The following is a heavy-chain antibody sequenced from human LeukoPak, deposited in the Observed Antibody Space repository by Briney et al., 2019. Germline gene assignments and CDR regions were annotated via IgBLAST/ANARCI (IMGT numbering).Heavy chain of an antibody. CDR3: ARSGCSSTSCFDY. Sequence: GGSLRLSCAASGFTFSSYAMHWVRQAPGKGLEWVAVISYDGSNKYYADSVKGRFTISRDNSKNTLYLQMNSLRAEDTAVYYCARSGCSSTSCFDYWGQGTLVTVSS. CDR2: ISYDGSNK. V-gene: IGHV3-30-3*01. CDR1: GFTFSSYA. D-gene: IGHD2-2*01. J-gene: IGHJ4*02.